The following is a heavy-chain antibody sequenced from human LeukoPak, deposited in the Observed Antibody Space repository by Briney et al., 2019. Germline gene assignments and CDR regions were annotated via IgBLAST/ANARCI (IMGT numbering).Heavy chain of an antibody. CDR3: ARDSGRFDVFDI. CDR2: MLCDGSNE. D-gene: IGHD3-10*01. Sequence: GGSLRLSCAASGFTFHSYDINWVRQAPGKGLEWVSFMLCDGSNEYYADSVKGRFTISRDNTKNTVYLQMNSLRTDDTAVYYCARDSGRFDVFDIWGQGTMVTVSS. V-gene: IGHV3-30*03. CDR1: GFTFHSYD. J-gene: IGHJ3*02.